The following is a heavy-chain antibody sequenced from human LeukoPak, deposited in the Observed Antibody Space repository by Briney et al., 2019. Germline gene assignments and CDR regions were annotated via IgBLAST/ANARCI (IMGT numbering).Heavy chain of an antibody. D-gene: IGHD3-10*01. Sequence: SVKVSCKASGGTFSSHVVTWVRQAPGQGLEWMGRIIPILTITNYAQNFQGRVTITADKSTSTAYMEMSSLRSDDTAVYYCAILAGRSIEFDYWGQGTLVTVSS. CDR3: AILAGRSIEFDY. V-gene: IGHV1-69*04. CDR1: GGTFSSHV. J-gene: IGHJ4*02. CDR2: IIPILTIT.